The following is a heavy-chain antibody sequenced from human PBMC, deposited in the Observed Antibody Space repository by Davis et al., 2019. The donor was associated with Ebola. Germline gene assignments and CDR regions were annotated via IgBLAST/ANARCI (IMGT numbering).Heavy chain of an antibody. CDR1: GFTFSSYA. V-gene: IGHV3-23*01. J-gene: IGHJ5*02. D-gene: IGHD2-2*01. Sequence: PGGSLRLSCAASGFTFSSYAMSWVRQAPGKGLEWVSAISGSGGSTYYADSVKGRFTISRDKSKNTLYLQMNSLRAEDTAVYYCAKDKVAYQLPRYFDPWGQGTLVTVSS. CDR3: AKDKVAYQLPRYFDP. CDR2: ISGSGGST.